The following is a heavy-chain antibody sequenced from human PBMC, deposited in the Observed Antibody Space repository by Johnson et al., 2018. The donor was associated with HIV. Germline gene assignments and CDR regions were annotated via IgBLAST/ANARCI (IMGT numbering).Heavy chain of an antibody. Sequence: VQLVESGGGLVQPGGSLRLSCAASGFTFSSYAMSWVRQAPGKGLEWVSAISGSGGSTYYADSVKGRFTISRDNSKNTLYLQMNSLRAEDTAVYYGAKDPGWFGEPGDAFDIWGQGTMVTVSS. D-gene: IGHD3-10*01. V-gene: IGHV3-23*04. CDR3: AKDPGWFGEPGDAFDI. J-gene: IGHJ3*02. CDR1: GFTFSSYA. CDR2: ISGSGGST.